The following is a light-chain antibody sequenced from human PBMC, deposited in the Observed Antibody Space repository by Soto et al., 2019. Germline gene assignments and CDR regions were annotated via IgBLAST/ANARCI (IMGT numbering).Light chain of an antibody. J-gene: IGLJ1*01. V-gene: IGLV2-14*01. Sequence: QTALAQPASVSGSFGQSITIPCSGPNTDLGVYGYVSWYQHHPGKAPKLLIYDVNNRPSGISDRFSGSKSVDTASLTISGLQAEDEADYFCFSKISGFVYGFGTGTKVTVL. CDR1: NTDLGVYGY. CDR2: DVN. CDR3: FSKISGFVYG.